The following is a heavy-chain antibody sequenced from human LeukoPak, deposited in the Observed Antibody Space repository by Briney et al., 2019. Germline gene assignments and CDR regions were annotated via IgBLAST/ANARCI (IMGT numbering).Heavy chain of an antibody. J-gene: IGHJ4*02. CDR2: ISGNSDNT. CDR1: GFTFGIYA. Sequence: GGSLRLSCAASGFTFGIYAVSWVRQAPGRGLEWVSVISGNSDNTHYADSVKGRFTISRDNSKNTLYLQMNSLRAEDTAVYYCAKGYLGDYWGQGTLVTVSS. D-gene: IGHD3-16*01. CDR3: AKGYLGDY. V-gene: IGHV3-23*01.